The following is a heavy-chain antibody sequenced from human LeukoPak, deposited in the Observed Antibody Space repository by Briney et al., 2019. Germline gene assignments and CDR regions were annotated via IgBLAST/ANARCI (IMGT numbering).Heavy chain of an antibody. CDR2: IWYDGSNK. J-gene: IGHJ4*02. D-gene: IGHD2-2*01. V-gene: IGHV3-33*01. Sequence: PGRSLRLSCAASGFTFSSYGMHWVRQAPGKGLEWVAVIWYDGSNKYYADSVKGRFTISRDNSKNTFYLQMNSLRAEDTAVYYCARDELGYCSSISCYPFDYWGQGTLVTVSS. CDR1: GFTFSSYG. CDR3: ARDELGYCSSISCYPFDY.